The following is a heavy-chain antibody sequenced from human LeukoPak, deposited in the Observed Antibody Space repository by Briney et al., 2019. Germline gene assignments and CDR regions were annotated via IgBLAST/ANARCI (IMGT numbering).Heavy chain of an antibody. Sequence: GGSLRLSCAASGFTFSSYAMSWVRQAPGKGLEWVSAISGSGGSTYYADSVKGRFTISGDNSKNTLYLQMNSLRAEDTAVYYCAKDLGYYGSGSYSHYWGQGTLVTVSS. V-gene: IGHV3-23*01. J-gene: IGHJ4*02. CDR2: ISGSGGST. D-gene: IGHD3-10*01. CDR3: AKDLGYYGSGSYSHY. CDR1: GFTFSSYA.